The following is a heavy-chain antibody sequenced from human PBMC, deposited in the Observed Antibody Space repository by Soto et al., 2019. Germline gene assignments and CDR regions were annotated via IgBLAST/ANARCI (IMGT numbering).Heavy chain of an antibody. D-gene: IGHD3-16*01. Sequence: QLLLQESGPGLVRPSDTLSLTCTVSGGSLNSPSYYWGWIRQPPGKGLDWIASIHYTGTTYYKSTLKSRLTISSDTSKNQFPLTLRSVTAADTAIYYCARKSRWSAMYYFDYWGQGTLVTVPS. CDR1: GGSLNSPSYY. CDR3: ARKSRWSAMYYFDY. CDR2: IHYTGTT. V-gene: IGHV4-39*01. J-gene: IGHJ4*02.